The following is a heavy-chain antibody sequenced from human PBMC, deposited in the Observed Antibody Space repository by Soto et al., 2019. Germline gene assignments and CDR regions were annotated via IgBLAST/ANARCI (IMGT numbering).Heavy chain of an antibody. CDR2: INHSGST. V-gene: IGHV4-34*01. CDR3: ARGSIAVAGTRYFDY. Sequence: SETLSLTCAVYGGSFSGYYWSWIRQPPGKGLEWIGEINHSGSTNYNPSLKSRVTISVDTSKNQFSLKLSSVTAADTAVYYCARGSIAVAGTRYFDYWGQGTLVTVSS. D-gene: IGHD6-19*01. CDR1: GGSFSGYY. J-gene: IGHJ4*02.